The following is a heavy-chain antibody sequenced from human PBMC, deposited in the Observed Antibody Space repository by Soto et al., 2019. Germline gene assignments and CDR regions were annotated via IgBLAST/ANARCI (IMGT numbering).Heavy chain of an antibody. J-gene: IGHJ3*02. CDR3: ARLSPGYDIGDALDI. D-gene: IGHD3-9*01. CDR2: IYPGDSDT. V-gene: IGHV5-51*01. CDR1: GYSFTSYW. Sequence: RESLKISCKGSGYSFTSYWIGWVRQMPGKGLEWMGIIYPGDSDTRYSPSFQGQVTISADKSISTAYLQWSSLKASDTAMYYCARLSPGYDIGDALDIWGQGTMVTVSS.